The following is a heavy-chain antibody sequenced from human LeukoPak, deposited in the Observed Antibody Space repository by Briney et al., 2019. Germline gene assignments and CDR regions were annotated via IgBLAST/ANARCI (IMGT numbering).Heavy chain of an antibody. CDR3: ARGSPFDC. V-gene: IGHV3-7*01. Sequence: GGSLRLSCAASEFTLSRFWMSWVRQAPGKGLEWVANIRQDGSEKRYVDSVKGRFTISSDNAKNSLYLQMNSLSAEDTAVYYCARGSPFDCWGQGTLVTVSS. CDR1: EFTLSRFW. D-gene: IGHD2-15*01. CDR2: IRQDGSEK. J-gene: IGHJ4*02.